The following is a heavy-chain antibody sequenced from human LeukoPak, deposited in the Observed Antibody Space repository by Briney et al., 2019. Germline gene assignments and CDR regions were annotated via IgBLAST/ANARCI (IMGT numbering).Heavy chain of an antibody. V-gene: IGHV1-24*01. CDR2: FDPEDGET. CDR1: GYTLTELS. J-gene: IGHJ4*02. D-gene: IGHD5-18*01. Sequence: ASVKVSCKVSGYTLTELSMHWVRRAPGKGLEWMGGFDPEDGETIYAQKFQGRVTMTEDTSTDTAYMELSSLRSEDTAVYYCATGITAMVDPLRSYWGQGTLVTVSS. CDR3: ATGITAMVDPLRSY.